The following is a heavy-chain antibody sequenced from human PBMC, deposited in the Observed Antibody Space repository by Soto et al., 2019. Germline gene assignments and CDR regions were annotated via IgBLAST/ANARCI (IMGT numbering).Heavy chain of an antibody. V-gene: IGHV3-33*01. Sequence: GGSLRLSCAASGFTFSSYGMHWVRQAPGKGLEWVAVIWYDGSNKYYADSVKGRFTISRDNSKNTLYLQMNSLRAEDTAVYYCAGDIVVVPEVSQGHYYMDVWGKGTTVTVSS. D-gene: IGHD2-2*01. CDR2: IWYDGSNK. J-gene: IGHJ6*03. CDR3: AGDIVVVPEVSQGHYYMDV. CDR1: GFTFSSYG.